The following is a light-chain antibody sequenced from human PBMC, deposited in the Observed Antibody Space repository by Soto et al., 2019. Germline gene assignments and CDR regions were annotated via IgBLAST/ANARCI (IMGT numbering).Light chain of an antibody. CDR3: CSFTSSNTHV. Sequence: QSVLTQPASVSGSPGQSITISCTGSSSDFGNYQFVSWYQQHPGKVPKLILFEGSQRPSGVSGRFSGSKSGNTASLTISGLQAEDEADYYCCSFTSSNTHVFGNGTKVTVL. V-gene: IGLV2-14*02. J-gene: IGLJ1*01. CDR1: SSDFGNYQF. CDR2: EGS.